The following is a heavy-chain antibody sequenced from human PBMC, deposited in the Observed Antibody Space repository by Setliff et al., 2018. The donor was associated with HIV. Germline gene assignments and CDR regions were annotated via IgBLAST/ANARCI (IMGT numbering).Heavy chain of an antibody. CDR2: INHSGNT. Sequence: SETLSLTCDVYGGSLSGYYWSWIRQPPGKGLECIGEINHSGNTNYNASLKSRLTISIDMSKRQFYLRLNSVTAADTAVYYCARRERYCSGLTCYRYFQHWGQGTLVTSPQ. CDR1: GGSLSGYY. V-gene: IGHV4-34*01. J-gene: IGHJ1*01. D-gene: IGHD2-2*01. CDR3: ARRERYCSGLTCYRYFQH.